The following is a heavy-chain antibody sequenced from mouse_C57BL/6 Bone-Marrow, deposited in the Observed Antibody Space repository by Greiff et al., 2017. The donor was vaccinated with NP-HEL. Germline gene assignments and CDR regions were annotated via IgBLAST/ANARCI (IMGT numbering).Heavy chain of an antibody. J-gene: IGHJ3*01. D-gene: IGHD4-1*01. Sequence: EVHLVESGGDLVKPGGSLKLSCAASGFTFSSYGMSWVRQTPDKRLEWVATISSGGSYTYYPDSVKGRITISRDNAKNTLYLQMSSLKSEDTAMYYCARDTGAGFAYWGQGTLVTVSA. CDR3: ARDTGAGFAY. CDR1: GFTFSSYG. V-gene: IGHV5-6*01. CDR2: ISSGGSYT.